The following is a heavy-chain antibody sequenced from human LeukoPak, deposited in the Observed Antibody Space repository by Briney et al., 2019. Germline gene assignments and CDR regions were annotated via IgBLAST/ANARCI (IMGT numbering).Heavy chain of an antibody. V-gene: IGHV3-7*02. D-gene: IGHD1-7*01. CDR3: ARVGTPGSSFDY. CDR1: GFTFSNYW. J-gene: IGHJ4*02. CDR2: IKPDGSEI. Sequence: GGSLRLSCAASGFTFSNYWMSWVRQAPGKGLEWVAYIKPDGSEIYYVDSVKGRFTISRDNAKNTLYLQMNSLRAEDTAVYYCARVGTPGSSFDYWGQGTLVTVSS.